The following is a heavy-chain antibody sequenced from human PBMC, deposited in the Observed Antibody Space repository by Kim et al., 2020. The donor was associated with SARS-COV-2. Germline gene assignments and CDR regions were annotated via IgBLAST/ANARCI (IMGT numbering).Heavy chain of an antibody. CDR2: IYYSGST. J-gene: IGHJ6*02. V-gene: IGHV4-31*03. CDR1: GGSISSGGYY. CDR3: ARDPYGRNLYYGMDV. Sequence: SETLSLTCTVSGGSISSGGYYWSWIRQHPGKGLEWIGYIYYSGSTYYNPSLKSRVTISVDTSKNQFSLKLSSVTAADTAVYYCARDPYGRNLYYGMDVWGQGTTVTVSS. D-gene: IGHD4-17*01.